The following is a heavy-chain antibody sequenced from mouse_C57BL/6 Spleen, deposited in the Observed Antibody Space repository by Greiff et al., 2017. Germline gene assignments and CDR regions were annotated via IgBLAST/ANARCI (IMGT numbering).Heavy chain of an antibody. CDR1: GFTFSDYY. Sequence: EVKVEESGGGLVQPGGSLKLSCAASGFTFSDYYMYWVRQTPEKRLEWVAYISNGGGSTYYPDTVKGRFTISRDNAKNTLYLQMSRLKSEDTDMYYCASPRLYYFDYWGQGTTLTVSS. J-gene: IGHJ2*01. V-gene: IGHV5-12*01. CDR3: ASPRLYYFDY. CDR2: ISNGGGST. D-gene: IGHD2-2*01.